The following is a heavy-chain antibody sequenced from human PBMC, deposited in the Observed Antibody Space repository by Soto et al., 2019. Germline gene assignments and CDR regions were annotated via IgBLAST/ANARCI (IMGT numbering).Heavy chain of an antibody. V-gene: IGHV1-46*01. Sequence: QVQLVQSGAEVKKPGASVKVSCKASGYTFTSYYMHWVRQAPGQGLEWMGIINPSGGSTSYAQKCQGRVTMTRDTSTSTVYMELSSLRSEDTAVYYCASIVGATTSHDAFDIWGQGTMVTVSP. J-gene: IGHJ3*02. D-gene: IGHD1-26*01. CDR2: INPSGGST. CDR1: GYTFTSYY. CDR3: ASIVGATTSHDAFDI.